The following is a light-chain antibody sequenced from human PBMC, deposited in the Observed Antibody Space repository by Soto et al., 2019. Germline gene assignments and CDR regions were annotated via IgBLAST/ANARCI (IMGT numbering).Light chain of an antibody. V-gene: IGKV3-15*01. CDR1: QNVSDN. Sequence: EIVMTQSPATLSVSPGERVTVSGRASQNVSDNLAWYQQKPGQAPGLLIYGASSRVTGVPARFSGSGSGTDFTLTISRLQSEDFAVYYCQHYDKWLRGFGQGTKVDNK. CDR2: GAS. CDR3: QHYDKWLRG. J-gene: IGKJ1*01.